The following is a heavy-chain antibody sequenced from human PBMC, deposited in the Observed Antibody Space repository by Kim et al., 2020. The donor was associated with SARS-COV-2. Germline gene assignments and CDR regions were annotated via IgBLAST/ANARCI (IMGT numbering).Heavy chain of an antibody. CDR2: ISSNGGST. D-gene: IGHD2-15*01. Sequence: GGSLRLSCAASGFTFSSYAMHWVRQAPGKGLEYVSAISSNGGSTYYADSVKGRFTISRDNSKNTLYLQMGSLRAEDMAVYYCAREFRYCSGGSCYRPNGMDVWGQGTTVTVSS. CDR1: GFTFSSYA. CDR3: AREFRYCSGGSCYRPNGMDV. V-gene: IGHV3-64*02. J-gene: IGHJ6*02.